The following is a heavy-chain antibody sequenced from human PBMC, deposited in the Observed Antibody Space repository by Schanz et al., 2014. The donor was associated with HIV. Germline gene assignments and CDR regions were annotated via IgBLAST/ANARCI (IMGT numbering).Heavy chain of an antibody. CDR2: ISWNSGSI. CDR1: GFTFDDYA. V-gene: IGHV3-9*01. CDR3: ARGDAALGDY. Sequence: EVQLVESGGGLVQPGRSLRLSCAASGFTFDDYAMHWVRQAPGKGLEWVSGISWNSGSIGYADSVKGRFTISRDDAKSSLFLQMNSLRAEDTAVYYCARGDAALGDYWGQGTLVTVSS. D-gene: IGHD5-18*01. J-gene: IGHJ4*02.